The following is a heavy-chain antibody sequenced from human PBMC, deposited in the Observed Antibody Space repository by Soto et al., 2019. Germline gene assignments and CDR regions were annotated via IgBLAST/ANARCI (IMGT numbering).Heavy chain of an antibody. CDR3: AGGRAITYFDY. J-gene: IGHJ4*02. CDR1: GGSISSSIYY. V-gene: IGHV4-39*01. D-gene: IGHD3-10*01. CDR2: IYYSGST. Sequence: SETLSLTCTVSGGSISSSIYYWGCIRQPPGKGLEWIGSIYYSGSTYYNPSLKSRVTISVDTSKNQFSLKLSSVTAADTAVYYCAGGRAITYFDYWGQGTLVTVSS.